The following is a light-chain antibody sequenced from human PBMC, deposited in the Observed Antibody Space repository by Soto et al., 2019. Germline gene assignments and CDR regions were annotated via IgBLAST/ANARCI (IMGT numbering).Light chain of an antibody. J-gene: IGKJ1*01. V-gene: IGKV3-20*01. CDR2: GAS. CDR3: QQYRSSSWT. Sequence: EIVLTQSPGTLSLSPGERATLSCRASQSVGSGFLAWYQQKPGQAPRLLIYGASSRATGIPDRFSGSGSGTDFTLTISRLEPEDFAVYYCQQYRSSSWTFGQGTRVEIK. CDR1: QSVGSGF.